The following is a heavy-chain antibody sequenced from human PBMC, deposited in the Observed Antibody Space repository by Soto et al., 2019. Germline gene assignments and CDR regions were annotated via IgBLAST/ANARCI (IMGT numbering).Heavy chain of an antibody. CDR1: GFTFSSYA. Sequence: EVQVLESGGGLVQPGGSLRLSCAASGFTFSSYAMSWVRQAPGKGLEWVSAISGSGGSTYHADSVRGRFTISRDNSKNTLYLQMNSLRAEDTAVYYCAKDPSYGSGSYYYYYYGMDVWGQGTTVTASS. CDR2: ISGSGGST. CDR3: AKDPSYGSGSYYYYYYGMDV. J-gene: IGHJ6*02. V-gene: IGHV3-23*01. D-gene: IGHD3-10*01.